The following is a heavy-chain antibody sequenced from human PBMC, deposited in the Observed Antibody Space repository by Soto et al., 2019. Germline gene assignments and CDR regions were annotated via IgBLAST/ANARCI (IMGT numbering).Heavy chain of an antibody. J-gene: IGHJ4*02. CDR3: VRGTTVEIFDY. CDR1: GYTFTSYG. Sequence: QVQLMQSGTGVKKPGASVRVSCKSSGYTFTSYGISWVRQAPGQGLEWMGWISAYNGNTNYAQKLQGRVTMTTDTSTSTAYMELRSLRSDDTAVYYCVRGTTVEIFDYWGQGTLVTVSS. V-gene: IGHV1-18*01. D-gene: IGHD4-17*01. CDR2: ISAYNGNT.